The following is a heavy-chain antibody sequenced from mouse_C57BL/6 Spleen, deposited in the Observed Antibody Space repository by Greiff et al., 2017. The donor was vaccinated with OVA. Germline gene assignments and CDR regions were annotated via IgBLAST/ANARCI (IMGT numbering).Heavy chain of an antibody. V-gene: IGHV1-82*01. CDR1: GYAFSSSW. CDR2: IYPGDGDT. D-gene: IGHD2-2*01. J-gene: IGHJ4*01. Sequence: QVQLQQSGPELVKPGASVKISCKASGYAFSSSWMNWVKQRPGKGLEWIGRIYPGDGDTNYNGKFKGKATLTADKSSSTAYMQLSSLTSEDSAVYVCERYYGYDGYAMDYWGQGTSVTVSS. CDR3: ERYYGYDGYAMDY.